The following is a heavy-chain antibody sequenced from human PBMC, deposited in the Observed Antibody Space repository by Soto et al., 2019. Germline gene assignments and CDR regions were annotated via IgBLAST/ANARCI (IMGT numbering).Heavy chain of an antibody. V-gene: IGHV3-30-3*01. CDR2: ILYDGSNK. J-gene: IGHJ4*02. CDR3: AREGLGFCISTTCYTPFDY. Sequence: AGGSLRLSCAASGFIFSSYAMHWVRQAPGKGLEWVAVILYDGSNKFYADSVKGRFTISRDNSKNTLYLQVNSLRAEDTAVYFCAREGLGFCISTTCYTPFDYWGQGTLVTVSS. D-gene: IGHD2-2*02. CDR1: GFIFSSYA.